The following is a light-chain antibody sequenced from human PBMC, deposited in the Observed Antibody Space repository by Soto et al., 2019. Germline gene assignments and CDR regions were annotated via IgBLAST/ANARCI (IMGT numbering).Light chain of an antibody. J-gene: IGKJ1*01. CDR1: QRISSSY. CDR2: GAS. Sequence: EIVLTQSPGTLSLSPGERATLSCRASQRISSSYLAWYQQKPVQAPRLLMYGASSRAAGIPDRFSGSGSGTDFTLTSSSLEAEDFAVYYCQQYGSSRPWTFGQGTKVEI. V-gene: IGKV3-20*01. CDR3: QQYGSSRPWT.